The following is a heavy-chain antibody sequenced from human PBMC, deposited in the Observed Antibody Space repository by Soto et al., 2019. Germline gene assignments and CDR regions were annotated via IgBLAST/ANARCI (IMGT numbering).Heavy chain of an antibody. D-gene: IGHD4-4*01. CDR1: GFTFTNYD. Sequence: PGGALRLSFAASGFTFTNYDIHWGRQAPGKGLEWMALILHDGSAEYYADSVKGRFTISRDNSKNTLYLQMNSLRAEDTAVYYCARSRDGYSFYFYYGMDGWGQGTTVTVSS. J-gene: IGHJ6*02. CDR3: ARSRDGYSFYFYYGMDG. V-gene: IGHV3-30*03. CDR2: ILHDGSAE.